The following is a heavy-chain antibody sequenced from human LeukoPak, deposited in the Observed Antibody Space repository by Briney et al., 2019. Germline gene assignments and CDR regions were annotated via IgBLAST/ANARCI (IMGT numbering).Heavy chain of an antibody. J-gene: IGHJ4*02. CDR1: GFTFSSYG. CDR3: AKDQLQYYDY. V-gene: IGHV3-30*02. CDR2: IRYDGSNK. Sequence: PGGSLRLSCAASGFTFSSYGMHWVRQAPGKGLEWVAFIRYDGSNKYYADSVKGRFTISRDNSKSTLYLQMNSLRAEDTAVYYCAKDQLQYYDYWGQGTLVTVSS. D-gene: IGHD1-26*01.